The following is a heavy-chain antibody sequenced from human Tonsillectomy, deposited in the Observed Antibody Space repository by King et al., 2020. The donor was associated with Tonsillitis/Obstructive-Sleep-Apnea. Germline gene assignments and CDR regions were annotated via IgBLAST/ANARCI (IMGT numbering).Heavy chain of an antibody. CDR1: GYTFHSYG. Sequence: PLLHSVAYVKKPGASVKVSCKASGYTFHSYGISWVRQAPGQGLEWMGWMRAYNRNTNYAQKLQGRVSMTTDTSTSTAYMELRSLRSDDTAVYYCARVRWVGATDTWFDPWGQGTLVTVSS. J-gene: IGHJ5*02. V-gene: IGHV1-18*01. D-gene: IGHD1-26*01. CDR2: MRAYNRNT. CDR3: ARVRWVGATDTWFDP.